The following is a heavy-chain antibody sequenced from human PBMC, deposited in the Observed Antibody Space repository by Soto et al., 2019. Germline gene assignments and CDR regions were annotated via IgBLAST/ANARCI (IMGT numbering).Heavy chain of an antibody. J-gene: IGHJ5*02. CDR1: DDSISDSRYY. D-gene: IGHD4-17*01. CDR3: ARPVYGAYLGGHWFDP. Sequence: AQTLSLTCSVLDDSISDSRYYWGWIRQSPEKGLEWIGSISHDGHAYYNPPLKRRVTLFADTSRNQFSLKTSGVAVAYTALYFCARPVYGAYLGGHWFDPWGQ. CDR2: ISHDGHA. V-gene: IGHV4-39*01.